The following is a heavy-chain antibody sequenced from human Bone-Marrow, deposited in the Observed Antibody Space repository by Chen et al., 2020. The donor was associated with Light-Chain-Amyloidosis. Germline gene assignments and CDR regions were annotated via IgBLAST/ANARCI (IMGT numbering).Heavy chain of an antibody. D-gene: IGHD5-12*01. V-gene: IGHV5-51*01. J-gene: IGHJ4*02. CDR3: ARRRDGYNFDY. CDR2: IYPADSDA. CDR1: GYTFPNYW. Sequence: EVKLEQSGPEVKKPGEARKISCKGSGYTFPNYWICWVRQMPGKGLEWMGVIYPADSDARYSPSFEGQVTISADKSITTAYLQWRSLKASDTAMYYCARRRDGYNFDYWGQGTLVTVSS.